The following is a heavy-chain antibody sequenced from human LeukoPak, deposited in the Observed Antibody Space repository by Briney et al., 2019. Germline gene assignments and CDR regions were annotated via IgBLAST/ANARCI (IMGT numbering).Heavy chain of an antibody. CDR1: GFTFSSYG. D-gene: IGHD3-10*01. Sequence: GGSLRLSCAASGFTFSSYGMHLVRQAPGKGLEWVAVISYDGSNKYYADSVKGRFTISRDNSKNTLYLQMNSLRAEDTAVYYCAKDRITMVRGVITTHYYYYGMDVWGKGTTVTVSS. CDR3: AKDRITMVRGVITTHYYYYGMDV. CDR2: ISYDGSNK. V-gene: IGHV3-30*18. J-gene: IGHJ6*04.